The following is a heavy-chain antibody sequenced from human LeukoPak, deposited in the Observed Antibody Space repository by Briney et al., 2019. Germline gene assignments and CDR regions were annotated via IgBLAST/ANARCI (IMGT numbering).Heavy chain of an antibody. V-gene: IGHV1-18*01. CDR2: ISAYNGNT. CDR3: ARGIAVAGNRYYMDV. J-gene: IGHJ6*03. Sequence: ASVKVSCKASGYTFTSYGISWVRQAPGQGLEWMGWISAYNGNTNYAQKLQGRVTMTTDTSTSTAYMELRSLRSDDTAVYYCARGIAVAGNRYYMDVWGKGTTVTVSS. CDR1: GYTFTSYG. D-gene: IGHD6-19*01.